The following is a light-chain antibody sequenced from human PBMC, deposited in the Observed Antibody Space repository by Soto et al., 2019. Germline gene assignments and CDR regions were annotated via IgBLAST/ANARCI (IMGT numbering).Light chain of an antibody. CDR3: QEYNSYWT. CDR2: KAS. V-gene: IGKV1-5*03. J-gene: IGKJ1*01. CDR1: QSISSL. Sequence: DIQMTQSPSTLSASVGDRVTITCRASQSISSLLAWYQQKPGKAPNLLIYKASTVESGVPSRVSGSGSGTDFTLTISSLRPDDLATYYCQEYNSYWTFGQGTKVEIK.